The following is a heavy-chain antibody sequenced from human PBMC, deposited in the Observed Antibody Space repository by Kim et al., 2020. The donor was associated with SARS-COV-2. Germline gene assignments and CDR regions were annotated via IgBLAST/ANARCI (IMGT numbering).Heavy chain of an antibody. V-gene: IGHV3-11*05. CDR3: ARVGYDYVWGSYRDYYYYYGMDV. J-gene: IGHJ6*02. CDR1: GFTFSDYY. D-gene: IGHD3-16*02. CDR2: ISSSSSYT. Sequence: GGSLRLSCAAYGFTFSDYYLSWIRQAPGKGLEWVSYISSSSSYTNYADSVKGRFTITRDNAKNSLYPQMNSLRAEDTAVYYCARVGYDYVWGSYRDYYYYYGMDVWGQGTTVPVS.